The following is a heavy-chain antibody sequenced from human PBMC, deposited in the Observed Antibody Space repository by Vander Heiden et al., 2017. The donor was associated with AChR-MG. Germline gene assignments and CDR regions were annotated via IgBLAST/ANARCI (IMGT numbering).Heavy chain of an antibody. D-gene: IGHD3-16*02. V-gene: IGHV1-69*06. Sequence: QVQLVQSGAEVKKPGSSVKVSCKASGGTFSSYAISWVRQAPGQGLEWMGGIIPIFGTANYAQKFQGRVTITADKSTSTAYMELSSLRSEDTAVYYCASSLGGATVYYYYYGMDVRGQGTTVTVSS. J-gene: IGHJ6*02. CDR2: IIPIFGTA. CDR3: ASSLGGATVYYYYYGMDV. CDR1: GGTFSSYA.